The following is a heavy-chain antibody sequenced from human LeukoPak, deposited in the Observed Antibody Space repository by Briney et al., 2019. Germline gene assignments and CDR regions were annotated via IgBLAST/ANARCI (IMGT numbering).Heavy chain of an antibody. V-gene: IGHV3-30-3*01. CDR1: GFTFSSFA. J-gene: IGHJ4*02. CDR2: ISYDGSNK. CDR3: ARDRGDCGGDCYPDFDY. D-gene: IGHD2-21*02. Sequence: GGSLRLSCAASGFTFSSFAMHWVRQAPGKGLEWVAVISYDGSNKYYADSVKGRFTISRDSSKNTLYLQMNSLRAEDTAVYYCARDRGDCGGDCYPDFDYWGQGTLVTVSS.